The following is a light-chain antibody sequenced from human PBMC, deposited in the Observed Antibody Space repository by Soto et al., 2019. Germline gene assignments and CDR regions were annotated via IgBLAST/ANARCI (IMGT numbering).Light chain of an antibody. CDR3: VAWDDSLNGPL. CDR1: SSNIGAHYD. J-gene: IGLJ2*01. V-gene: IGLV1-40*01. Sequence: QSVLTQPPSVSGAPGQRVTISCTGSSSNIGAHYDVHWYQQLPGTAPKLLIYGNTNRPSGVPDRFSGSKSGTSASLAITGLQAEDEADYYCVAWDDSLNGPLFGGGTKVTVL. CDR2: GNT.